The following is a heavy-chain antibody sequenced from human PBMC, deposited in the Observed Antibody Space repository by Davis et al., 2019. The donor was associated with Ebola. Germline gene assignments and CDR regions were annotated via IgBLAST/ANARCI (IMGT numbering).Heavy chain of an antibody. CDR3: AKGGRILVTTRDYFDY. D-gene: IGHD4-17*01. CDR2: ISWNSGSI. V-gene: IGHV3-9*01. Sequence: GGSLRLSCAASGFTFDDYAMHWVRQAPGKGLEWVSGISWNSGSIGYADSVKGRFTISRDNAKNSLYLQMNSLRAEDTALYYCAKGGRILVTTRDYFDYWGQGTLVTVSS. J-gene: IGHJ4*02. CDR1: GFTFDDYA.